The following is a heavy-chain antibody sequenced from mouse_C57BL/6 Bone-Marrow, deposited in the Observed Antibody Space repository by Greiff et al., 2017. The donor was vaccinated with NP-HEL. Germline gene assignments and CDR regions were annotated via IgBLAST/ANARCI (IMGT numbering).Heavy chain of an antibody. J-gene: IGHJ4*01. CDR3: ARYPDYYGSSLYAMDY. D-gene: IGHD1-1*01. CDR2: IYPGSGST. Sequence: QVQLQQPGAELVKPGASVKMSCKASGYTFTSYWITWVKPRPGQGLEWIGDIYPGSGSTNYNEKFKSKATLTVDTSSSTAYMQLSSLTSEDSAVYYCARYPDYYGSSLYAMDYWGQGTSVTVSS. CDR1: GYTFTSYW. V-gene: IGHV1-55*01.